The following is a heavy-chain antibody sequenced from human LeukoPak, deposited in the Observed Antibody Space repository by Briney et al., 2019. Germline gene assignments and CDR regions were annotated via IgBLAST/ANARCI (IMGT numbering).Heavy chain of an antibody. Sequence: GGSLRLSCAASGFTVMSNYMSWVRQAPGKGLEWVSVIYGGGSTYYADSVKGRFTISRDNSKNTLYLQMNSLRAEDTAVYYCATEALRPYPAFDSWGHGTLVTVSS. D-gene: IGHD3-16*01. CDR1: GFTVMSNY. CDR3: ATEALRPYPAFDS. J-gene: IGHJ4*01. CDR2: IYGGGST. V-gene: IGHV3-66*01.